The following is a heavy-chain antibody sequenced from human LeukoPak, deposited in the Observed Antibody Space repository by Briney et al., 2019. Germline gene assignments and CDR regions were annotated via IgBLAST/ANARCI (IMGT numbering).Heavy chain of an antibody. CDR1: GFTFSSYS. CDR2: ISSSSSTI. CDR3: ASRSPDYYDSSGYYRQY. J-gene: IGHJ4*02. D-gene: IGHD3-22*01. Sequence: PGGSLRLSCAASGFTFSSYSMNWVRQAPGKGLEWVSYISSSSSTIYYADSVKGRFTISRDNAKDSLYLQMNSLRAEDTAVYYCASRSPDYYDSSGYYRQYWGQGTLVTVSS. V-gene: IGHV3-48*04.